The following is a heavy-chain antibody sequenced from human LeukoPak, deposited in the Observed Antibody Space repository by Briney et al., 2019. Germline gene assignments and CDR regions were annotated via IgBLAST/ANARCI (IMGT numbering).Heavy chain of an antibody. CDR3: ARDRKVHPYYYDSGGYLPFDY. Sequence: ASVKVSCKASGYTFTSYGISWVRQAPGQGLEWMGWISAYNGNTNYAQKLQGRVTMTTDTSTSTAYMELRSLRSDDTAVYYCARDRKVHPYYYDSGGYLPFDYWGQGTLVTVSS. V-gene: IGHV1-18*01. D-gene: IGHD3-22*01. CDR1: GYTFTSYG. CDR2: ISAYNGNT. J-gene: IGHJ4*02.